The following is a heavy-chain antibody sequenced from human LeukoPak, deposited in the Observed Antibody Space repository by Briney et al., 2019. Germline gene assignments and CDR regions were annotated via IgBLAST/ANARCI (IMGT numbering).Heavy chain of an antibody. J-gene: IGHJ4*02. CDR2: IYYSGST. D-gene: IGHD3-9*01. V-gene: IGHV4-30-4*01. CDR1: GGSISSGDYY. Sequence: PSETLSLTCTVSGGSISSGDYYWSWIRQPPGKGLEWIGYIYYSGSTYYNPSLRSRVPISVDTSKNQFSLKLSSVTAADTAVYYCARDSTGYSNPFDYWGQGTLVTVSS. CDR3: ARDSTGYSNPFDY.